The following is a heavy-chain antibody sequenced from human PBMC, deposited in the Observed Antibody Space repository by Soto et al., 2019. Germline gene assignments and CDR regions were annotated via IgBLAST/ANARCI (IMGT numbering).Heavy chain of an antibody. CDR3: ARVPRL. V-gene: IGHV4-30-2*01. CDR2: IYHSGST. J-gene: IGHJ2*01. Sequence: QLQLQESGSGLVKPSQTLSLTCAVSGGSISSGGYSWSWIRQPPGKGLEWIGYIYHSGSTYYNPSPKRRATISVDSSKHQFSLKLSSVPAAATAVYYSARVPRLWGRGTLVTVSS. CDR1: GGSISSGGYS.